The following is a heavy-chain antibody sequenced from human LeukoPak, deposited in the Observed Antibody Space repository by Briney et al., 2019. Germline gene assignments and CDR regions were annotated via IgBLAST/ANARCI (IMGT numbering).Heavy chain of an antibody. D-gene: IGHD3-3*01. CDR1: GYTFTGYY. V-gene: IGHV1-2*02. CDR2: INPNSGGT. CDR3: ARGSLRFLEWLFFDY. J-gene: IGHJ4*02. Sequence: GASVKVSCKASGYTFTGYYMHWVRQAPGQGLEWMGWINPNSGGTNYAQKFQGRVTMTRDTSISTAYMELSRLRSDDTAVYYCARGSLRFLEWLFFDYWGQGTLVTVSS.